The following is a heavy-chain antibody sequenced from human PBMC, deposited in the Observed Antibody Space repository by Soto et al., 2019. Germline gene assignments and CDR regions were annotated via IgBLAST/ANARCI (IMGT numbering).Heavy chain of an antibody. CDR3: ARETLRDAIDI. CDR1: GFDFRSYE. V-gene: IGHV3-48*03. Sequence: PGGSLRLSCVASGFDFRSYEMNWVRQAPGKGPEWVSNIRANDESIYYADSVKGRVSVSRDNAKNSLFLEMNSLRVDDTAVYYCARETLRDAIDIWGQWTMVTRLL. CDR2: IRANDESI. J-gene: IGHJ3*02.